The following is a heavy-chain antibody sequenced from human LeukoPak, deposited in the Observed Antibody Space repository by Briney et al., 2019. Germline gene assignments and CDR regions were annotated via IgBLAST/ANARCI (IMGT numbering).Heavy chain of an antibody. Sequence: GVLRLSCAASGFTFSSYAMHWVRQAPGKGLEWVAVISYDGSNKYYADSVKGRFTISRDNSKNTLYLQMNSLRAEDTAVYYCATTREGWGQGTLVTVSS. CDR2: ISYDGSNK. V-gene: IGHV3-30-3*01. D-gene: IGHD4-11*01. J-gene: IGHJ4*02. CDR1: GFTFSSYA. CDR3: ATTREG.